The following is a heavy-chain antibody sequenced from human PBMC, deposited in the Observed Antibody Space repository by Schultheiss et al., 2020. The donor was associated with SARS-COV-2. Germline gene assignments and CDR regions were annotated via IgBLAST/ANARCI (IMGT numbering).Heavy chain of an antibody. V-gene: IGHV4-59*12. J-gene: IGHJ4*02. CDR3: ARDEGDLGY. CDR2: IYYSGST. Sequence: LSWIRQPPGKALEWLGYIYYSGSTNYNPSLKSRVTISVDTSKNQFSLKLSSVTAADTAVYYCARDEGDLGYWGQGTLVTVSS.